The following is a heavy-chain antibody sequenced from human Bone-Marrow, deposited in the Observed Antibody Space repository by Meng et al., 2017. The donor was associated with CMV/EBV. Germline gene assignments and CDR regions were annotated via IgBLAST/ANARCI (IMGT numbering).Heavy chain of an antibody. CDR2: INSDGSTT. CDR3: ARVTYYYDSGGYGRALYYFAY. J-gene: IGHJ4*02. D-gene: IGHD3-22*01. Sequence: GGSLRLSCAASGFTFRNYWMHWVRQNPGKGLVWVSRINSDGSTTTYADSVKGRFTISRDNAKNTLYLQMSSLRAEDTAIYYCARVTYYYDSGGYGRALYYFAYWGQGARVTGSS. V-gene: IGHV3-74*01. CDR1: GFTFRNYW.